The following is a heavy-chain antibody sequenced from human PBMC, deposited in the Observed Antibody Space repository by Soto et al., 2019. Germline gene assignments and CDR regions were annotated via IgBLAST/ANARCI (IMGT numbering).Heavy chain of an antibody. CDR3: ARGIVVVVAATPFAP. D-gene: IGHD2-15*01. CDR1: GYTFTSYD. V-gene: IGHV1-8*01. J-gene: IGHJ5*02. Sequence: ASVKVSCKASGYTFTSYDINWVRQAPGQGLEWMGWMNPNSGNTGYAQKFQGRVTMTRNTSISTAYMELSSLRSEDTAVYYCARGIVVVVAATPFAPWGQGTLVTVSS. CDR2: MNPNSGNT.